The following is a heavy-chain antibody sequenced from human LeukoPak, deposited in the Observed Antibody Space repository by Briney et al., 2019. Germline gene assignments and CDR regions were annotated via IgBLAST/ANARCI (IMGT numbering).Heavy chain of an antibody. Sequence: GGSLRLSCVASGFTLNNAWRSWVRQAPGKGLEWVGHIKGNNDGGTTDHAPPVKGRFTISRDDSKNTLSLQMNSLKTEDTAVYYCCKVVRGKNFFENWGQGTLVAVSS. CDR3: CKVVRGKNFFEN. J-gene: IGHJ4*02. D-gene: IGHD6-6*01. V-gene: IGHV3-15*01. CDR1: GFTLNNAW. CDR2: IKGNNDGGTT.